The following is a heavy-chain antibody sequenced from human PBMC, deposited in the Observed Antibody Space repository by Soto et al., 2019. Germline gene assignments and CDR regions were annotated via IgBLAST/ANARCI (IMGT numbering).Heavy chain of an antibody. Sequence: SSAFSLVRQDPCQEIEWMGGIIPIFGTANYAQKFQGRVTITADESTSTAYMELRSLRSDDTAVYYCAREFSMSCVPVNATDICDNGT. CDR1: SSA. V-gene: IGHV1-69*01. D-gene: IGHD1-26*01. CDR3: AREFSMSCVPVNATDI. CDR2: IIPIFGTA. J-gene: IGHJ3*02.